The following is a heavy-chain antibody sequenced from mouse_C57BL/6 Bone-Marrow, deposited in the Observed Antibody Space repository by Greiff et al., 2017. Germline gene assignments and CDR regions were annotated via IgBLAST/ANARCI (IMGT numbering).Heavy chain of an antibody. CDR1: GFTFSNYW. CDR2: IRLKSDNYAT. CDR3: TGDWDDAMDY. D-gene: IGHD4-1*01. V-gene: IGHV6-3*01. J-gene: IGHJ4*01. Sequence: EVQLVESGGGLVQPGGSMKLSCVASGFTFSNYWMNWVRQSPEKGLEWVAQIRLKSDNYATHYAESVKGRFTISRDDSKSSVYLQMNNLRAEDTGIYYCTGDWDDAMDYWGQGTSVTVSS.